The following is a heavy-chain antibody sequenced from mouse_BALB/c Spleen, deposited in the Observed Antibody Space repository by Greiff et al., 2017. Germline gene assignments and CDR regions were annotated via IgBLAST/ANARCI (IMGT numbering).Heavy chain of an antibody. V-gene: IGHV3-2*02. CDR2: ISYSGST. D-gene: IGHD2-3*01. J-gene: IGHJ4*01. Sequence: EVKLMESGPGLVKPSQSLSLTCTVTGYSITSDYAWNWIRQFPGNKLEWMGYISYSGSTSYNPSLKSRISITRDTSKNQFFLQLNSVTTEDTATYYCAREGDGYYDYYAMDYWGQGTSVTVSS. CDR3: AREGDGYYDYYAMDY. CDR1: GYSITSDYA.